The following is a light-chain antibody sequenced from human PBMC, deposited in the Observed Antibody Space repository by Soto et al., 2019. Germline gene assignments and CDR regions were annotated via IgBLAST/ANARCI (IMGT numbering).Light chain of an antibody. V-gene: IGKV3-11*01. J-gene: IGKJ4*01. CDR3: QQRSNWLT. Sequence: EIVLTQSPATLSLSPGERATLSCRASQSVSSYLAWYQQKPGQAPRLLIYDASNRATGIPARFSGSGAGTDFTLAISSLVPEDVAVYYCQQRSNWLTFGGGTKVEIK. CDR1: QSVSSY. CDR2: DAS.